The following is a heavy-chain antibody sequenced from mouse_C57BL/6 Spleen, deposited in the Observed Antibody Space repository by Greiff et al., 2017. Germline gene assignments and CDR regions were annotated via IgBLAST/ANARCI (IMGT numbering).Heavy chain of an antibody. Sequence: EVQGVESGGGLVKPGGSLKLSCAASGFTFSSYTMSWVRQTPEKRLEWVATISGGGGNTYYPDSVKGRFTISRDNAKNTLYLQMSSLRSEDTALYYCARHGVTTDYYAMDYWGQGTSVTVSS. CDR3: ARHGVTTDYYAMDY. CDR2: ISGGGGNT. J-gene: IGHJ4*01. V-gene: IGHV5-9*01. D-gene: IGHD2-2*01. CDR1: GFTFSSYT.